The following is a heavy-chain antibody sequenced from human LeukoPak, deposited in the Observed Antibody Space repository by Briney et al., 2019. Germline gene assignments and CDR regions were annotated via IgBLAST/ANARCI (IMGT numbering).Heavy chain of an antibody. CDR3: AKDEESPRHHFDY. V-gene: IGHV3-23*01. CDR1: GFTFSTYG. Sequence: GGSLRLSCAASGFTFSTYGMNWVRQAPGKGLEWVSVISDRGGTTYYADSVKGRFTISRDNSKKTLYLQMNSLRAEDTAVYYCAKDEESPRHHFDYWGQGTLVTVSS. CDR2: ISDRGGTT. J-gene: IGHJ4*02.